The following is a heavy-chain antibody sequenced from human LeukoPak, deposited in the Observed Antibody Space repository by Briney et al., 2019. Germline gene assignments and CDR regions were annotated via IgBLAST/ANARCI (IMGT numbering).Heavy chain of an antibody. Sequence: GGSLRLSCAASGFNFRNYWMSWVRQAPGKGLEWVANIKQDGSQKYYVDSVKGRFTISRDNAKNSLYLQMTSLRGEDTAEYYCARAYSGGYLGWGQGTLVTVSS. V-gene: IGHV3-7*04. CDR2: IKQDGSQK. D-gene: IGHD3-22*01. CDR1: GFNFRNYW. J-gene: IGHJ4*02. CDR3: ARAYSGGYLG.